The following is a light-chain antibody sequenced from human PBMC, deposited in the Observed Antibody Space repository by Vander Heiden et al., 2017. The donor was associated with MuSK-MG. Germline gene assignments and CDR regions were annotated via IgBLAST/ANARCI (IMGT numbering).Light chain of an antibody. Sequence: DIQMTQFPSSLSASVGGRATITCRDSQYISSYLNWYQQRPGRAPKLLIYTSSTLQSGVPERFSGSGSGTDFTLTITGLQPEDFATYFCQQSFSLIRTFGPGTRVDIK. CDR1: QYISSY. V-gene: IGKV1-39*01. CDR2: TSS. CDR3: QQSFSLIRT. J-gene: IGKJ1*01.